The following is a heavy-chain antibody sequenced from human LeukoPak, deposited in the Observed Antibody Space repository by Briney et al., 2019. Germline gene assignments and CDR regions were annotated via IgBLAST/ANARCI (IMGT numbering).Heavy chain of an antibody. CDR2: ININPGNP. Sequence: ASVKVSCKSSVYTFTSYAMNWVRQAPGQGLEWMGLININPGNPTCVQGFTGRFVFSLDTSVSTAYLQISSLKAEDTAVYYCARPVAGTRSWFDPWGQGTLVTVSS. CDR3: ARPVAGTRSWFDP. V-gene: IGHV7-4-1*02. J-gene: IGHJ5*02. D-gene: IGHD6-19*01. CDR1: VYTFTSYA.